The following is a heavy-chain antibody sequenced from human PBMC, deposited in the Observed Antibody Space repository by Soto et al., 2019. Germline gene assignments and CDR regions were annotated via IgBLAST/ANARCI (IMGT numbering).Heavy chain of an antibody. D-gene: IGHD6-19*01. CDR1: GFTFSSYT. CDR2: ISSSSSTI. J-gene: IGHJ4*02. V-gene: IGHV3-48*02. Sequence: EVQLVESGGGLVQPGGSLRLSCAASGFTFSSYTMNWVRQAPGKGLEWVSYISSSSSTIYYADSVKGRFTISRDNAKNSLSLQMNSLRDEDTAVYYCAREGGIAVAGSSGDSWGQGTLVTVSS. CDR3: AREGGIAVAGSSGDS.